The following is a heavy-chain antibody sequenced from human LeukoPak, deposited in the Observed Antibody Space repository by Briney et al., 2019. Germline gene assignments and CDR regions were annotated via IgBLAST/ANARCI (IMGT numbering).Heavy chain of an antibody. CDR2: ISSCGSTI. V-gene: IGHV3-48*03. CDR1: GFTFSSYE. Sequence: GGSLRLSCAASGFTFSSYEMNRVRRAPGKGLEWVSYISSCGSTIYYADSVKGRFTISRDNAKNSLYLQMNSLRAEDTAVYYCARFIPDYYYGMDVWGQGTTVTVSS. D-gene: IGHD2-2*02. J-gene: IGHJ6*02. CDR3: ARFIPDYYYGMDV.